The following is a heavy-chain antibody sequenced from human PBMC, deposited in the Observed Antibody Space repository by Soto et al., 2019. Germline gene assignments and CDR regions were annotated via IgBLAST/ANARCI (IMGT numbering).Heavy chain of an antibody. CDR3: ARMSYFYDKWYFDL. J-gene: IGHJ2*01. Sequence: QLQESGPGLVMPSQTLSLTCTVSGASINNKDYYWSWIRQTPGKGLEWIGYVYYSGSTDYIPSLKSRLSMSIDKSQNQFTLKLNSVTAADTATYYCARMSYFYDKWYFDLWGRGTLVTVSS. CDR2: VYYSGST. CDR1: GASINNKDYY. D-gene: IGHD3-22*01. V-gene: IGHV4-30-4*01.